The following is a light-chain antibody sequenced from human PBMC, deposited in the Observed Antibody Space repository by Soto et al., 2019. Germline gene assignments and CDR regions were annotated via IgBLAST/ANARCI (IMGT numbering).Light chain of an antibody. V-gene: IGKV3-15*01. CDR3: QHYNNWPRT. CDR1: QSVSSN. CDR2: GAS. J-gene: IGKJ1*01. Sequence: EIVMTQSAATLTVCPGERATLSCRASQSVSSNLAWYQQKPGQAPRLLIYGASTRATGIPARFSGSGSGTEFTLTISSLQSEDFAVYYCQHYNNWPRTFGQGTKVEIK.